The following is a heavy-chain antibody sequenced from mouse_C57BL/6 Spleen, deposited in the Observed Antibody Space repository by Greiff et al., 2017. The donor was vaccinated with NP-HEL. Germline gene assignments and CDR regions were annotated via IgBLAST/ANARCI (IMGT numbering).Heavy chain of an antibody. D-gene: IGHD2-4*01. V-gene: IGHV1-81*01. CDR2: IYPRSGNT. J-gene: IGHJ3*01. Sequence: QVQLQQSGAGLARPGASVKLSCKASGFTFTSYGISWVRQRTGQGLEWIGEIYPRSGNTYYNEKFKGKATLTADKSSSTAYMELRSLTSEESAVYFSAMYDYGPFAYWGQGTLVTVSA. CDR3: AMYDYGPFAY. CDR1: GFTFTSYG.